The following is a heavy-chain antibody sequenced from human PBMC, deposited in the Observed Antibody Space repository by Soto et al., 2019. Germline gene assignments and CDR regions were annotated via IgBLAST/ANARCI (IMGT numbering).Heavy chain of an antibody. CDR3: ARDAEVEYSSGLYDHYYYYYGMDV. CDR1: GFTFSSYA. CDR2: ISYDGSNK. D-gene: IGHD6-19*01. V-gene: IGHV3-30-3*01. J-gene: IGHJ6*02. Sequence: GGSLRLSCAASGFTFSSYAMHWVRQAPGKGLEWVAVISYDGSNKYYADSVKGRFTISRDNSKNTLYLQMNSLRAEDTAVYYCARDAEVEYSSGLYDHYYYYYGMDVWGQGTTVTVSS.